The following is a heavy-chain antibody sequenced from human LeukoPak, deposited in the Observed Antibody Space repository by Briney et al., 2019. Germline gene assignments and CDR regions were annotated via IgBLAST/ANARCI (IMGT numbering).Heavy chain of an antibody. CDR3: ARLDGQNYSPDY. CDR1: GGSFRGYS. Sequence: PSETLSLTCAVYGGSFRGYSWSWVRQPPGKGLEWIGEINHSGSTNFSPSLKSRVTVSVDTSKNQFSLKVTSVTAADTAVYFCARLDGQNYSPDYWGQGTRVTVSS. D-gene: IGHD2-21*01. V-gene: IGHV4-34*01. CDR2: INHSGST. J-gene: IGHJ4*02.